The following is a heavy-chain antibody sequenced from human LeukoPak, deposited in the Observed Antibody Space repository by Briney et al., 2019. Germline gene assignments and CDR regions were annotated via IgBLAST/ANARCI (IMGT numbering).Heavy chain of an antibody. V-gene: IGHV5-51*01. CDR2: VYPSDSDSDT. CDR1: GYSFTSCW. D-gene: IGHD3-10*01. J-gene: IGHJ4*02. Sequence: GESLKISCKGSGYSFTSCWIGWVRQMPGKGLEWMGVVYPSDSDSDTKYSPSFQGQVTISADKSISTAYLQWSSLKASDTAIYYCARRDYYGSGSYWGAFDYWGQGTLVTVPS. CDR3: ARRDYYGSGSYWGAFDY.